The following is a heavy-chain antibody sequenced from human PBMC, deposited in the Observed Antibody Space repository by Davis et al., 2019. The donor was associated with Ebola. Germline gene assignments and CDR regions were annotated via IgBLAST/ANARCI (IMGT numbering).Heavy chain of an antibody. Sequence: KVSCKASGYSFTSYWIGWVRQMPGKGLEWMGIIYPGDSDTRYSPSFQGQVTISADKSISTAYLQWSSLKASDTAMYYCASLPIGDFWSGYYRYWGQGTLVTVSS. CDR3: ASLPIGDFWSGYYRY. CDR2: IYPGDSDT. V-gene: IGHV5-51*01. J-gene: IGHJ4*02. D-gene: IGHD3-3*01. CDR1: GYSFTSYW.